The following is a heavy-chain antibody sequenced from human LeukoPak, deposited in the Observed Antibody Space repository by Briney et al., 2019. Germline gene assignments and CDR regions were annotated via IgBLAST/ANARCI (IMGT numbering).Heavy chain of an antibody. V-gene: IGHV1-18*01. CDR3: ARDRPHYYDSSGYTIDY. Sequence: GASVKVSCKASGYTFTRYGISWVRQPPGQGLEGMGWISAYNGNTNYAQKLQGRVTMTTDTSTSTAYMELRRLRSDDTAVYYCARDRPHYYDSSGYTIDYWGQGTLVTVSS. D-gene: IGHD3-22*01. CDR2: ISAYNGNT. J-gene: IGHJ4*02. CDR1: GYTFTRYG.